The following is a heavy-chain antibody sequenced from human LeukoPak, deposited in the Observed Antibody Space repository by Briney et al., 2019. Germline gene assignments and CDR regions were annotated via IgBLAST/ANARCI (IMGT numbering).Heavy chain of an antibody. CDR1: GGSFSGYY. CDR2: INHSGST. D-gene: IGHD5-24*01. V-gene: IGHV4-34*01. Sequence: PSETLSLTCAVYGGSFSGYYWSWIRQPPGKGLEWIGEINHSGSTNYNPSLKSRVTISVDTSKNQFSLKLSSVTAADTAVYYCARSRLMATTSFDYWGQGTLVTVSS. CDR3: ARSRLMATTSFDY. J-gene: IGHJ4*02.